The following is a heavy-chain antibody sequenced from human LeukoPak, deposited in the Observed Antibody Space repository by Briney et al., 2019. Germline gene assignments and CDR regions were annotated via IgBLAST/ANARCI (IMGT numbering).Heavy chain of an antibody. CDR3: ARGIGSFYYFDY. CDR2: IYYTGST. CDR1: GGSFRSYY. V-gene: IGHV4-59*01. J-gene: IGHJ4*02. Sequence: NPSETLSLTCTVSGGSFRSYYWSWIRQSPGKIMEWIGYIYYTGSTNYSPSLKSRVTISLDTSKNQFSLKLSPVIAADTAVYYCARGIGSFYYFDYWSQGTLVTVSS. D-gene: IGHD2-15*01.